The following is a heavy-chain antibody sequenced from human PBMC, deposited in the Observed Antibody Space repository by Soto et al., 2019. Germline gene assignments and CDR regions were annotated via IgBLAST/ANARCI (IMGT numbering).Heavy chain of an antibody. CDR3: ARELDYYDSSGYYYIGY. Sequence: RASVKVSCKASGYTFTSYYMHWVRQAPGQGLEWMGIINPSGGSTSYAQKFQGRVTMTRDTSTSTVYMELSSLRSEDTAVYYCARELDYYDSSGYYYIGYWGQGTLVTVSS. CDR1: GYTFTSYY. CDR2: INPSGGST. J-gene: IGHJ4*02. V-gene: IGHV1-46*01. D-gene: IGHD3-22*01.